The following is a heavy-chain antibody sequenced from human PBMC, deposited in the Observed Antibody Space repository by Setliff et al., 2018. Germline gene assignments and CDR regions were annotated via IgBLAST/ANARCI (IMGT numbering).Heavy chain of an antibody. CDR1: GYTFTNYA. J-gene: IGHJ4*02. V-gene: IGHV1-3*01. CDR2: INAGNGNI. Sequence: ASVKVSCKASGYTFTNYAIHWVRQAPGQRPEWMGWINAGNGNIRYSQNFQGRVTITRDTSASTAYMELSSLTSEDTAIYYCARGDVYSGSYYHFDYWGQGTLVTVSS. D-gene: IGHD1-26*01. CDR3: ARGDVYSGSYYHFDY.